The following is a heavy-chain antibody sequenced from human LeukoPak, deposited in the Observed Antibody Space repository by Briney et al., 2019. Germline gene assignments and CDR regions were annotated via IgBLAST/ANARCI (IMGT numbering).Heavy chain of an antibody. CDR1: GFTFSRYW. CDR3: ARDIGAPDDY. CDR2: INADGSST. J-gene: IGHJ4*02. Sequence: GGSLRLSCAASGFTFSRYWMHWVRQAPGKGLVWVSRINADGSSTNYADSVRGRFTISRDNAKYTVYLQMNSLRAEDTAVYFCARDIGAPDDYWGQGTLVTVSS. D-gene: IGHD3-10*01. V-gene: IGHV3-74*01.